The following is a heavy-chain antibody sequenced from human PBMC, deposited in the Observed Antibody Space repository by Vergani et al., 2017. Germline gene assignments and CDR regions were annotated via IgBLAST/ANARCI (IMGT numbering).Heavy chain of an antibody. Sequence: LEESGGGSVKPGGSLRLSCAASGFKFSDHYMSWIRQAPGKGLEWVSHISPGASTVSYTDSVTGRFTVSRDKDNNSLTLEMTTLRVEDTAVYYCAKNPGISTTRHYYAMDVWGQGTTVTVSS. CDR1: GFKFSDHY. V-gene: IGHV3-11*04. J-gene: IGHJ6*02. CDR2: ISPGASTV. CDR3: AKNPGISTTRHYYAMDV. D-gene: IGHD1-1*01.